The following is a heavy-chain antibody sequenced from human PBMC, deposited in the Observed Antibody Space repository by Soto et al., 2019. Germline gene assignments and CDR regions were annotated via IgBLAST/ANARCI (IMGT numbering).Heavy chain of an antibody. J-gene: IGHJ5*02. Sequence: QVQLVQSGAEVKKPGASVKVSCKASGYTFTSYGISWVRQAPGQGLEWMGWISAYNGNTNYAQKLQGRATMTTDTCTSTAYTELRSLRSDDTAGYYCARGPPVGVVAAAPYWFDPWGQGTLVTVSS. CDR3: ARGPPVGVVAAAPYWFDP. CDR1: GYTFTSYG. V-gene: IGHV1-18*01. D-gene: IGHD2-15*01. CDR2: ISAYNGNT.